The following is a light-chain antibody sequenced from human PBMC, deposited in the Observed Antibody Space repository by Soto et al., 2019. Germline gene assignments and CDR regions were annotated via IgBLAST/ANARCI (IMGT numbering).Light chain of an antibody. CDR2: GAS. J-gene: IGKJ1*01. CDR1: QSVSSN. V-gene: IGKV3-15*01. CDR3: QQYNNWPPVT. Sequence: EIVMTQSPATLPVSPGERATLSSRASQSVSSNLAWYQQKPGQATRLIIYGASTRANGIPARFSGSGSGTEFTLTICSLQSEDFAVYYCQQYNNWPPVTFGQGTKVDIK.